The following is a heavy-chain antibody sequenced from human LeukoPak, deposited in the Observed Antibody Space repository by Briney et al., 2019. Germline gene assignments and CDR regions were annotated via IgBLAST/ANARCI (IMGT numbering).Heavy chain of an antibody. CDR3: ARVGVGATPPFDY. V-gene: IGHV1-69*04. CDR2: IIPILGIA. Sequence: SVKVSCKASGGTFSSYAISWVRQAPGQGLEWMGRIIPILGIANYAQKFQGRVTITADKSTSTAYMELSSLRSEDTAVYYYARVGVGATPPFDYWGQGTLVTVSS. D-gene: IGHD1-26*01. J-gene: IGHJ4*02. CDR1: GGTFSSYA.